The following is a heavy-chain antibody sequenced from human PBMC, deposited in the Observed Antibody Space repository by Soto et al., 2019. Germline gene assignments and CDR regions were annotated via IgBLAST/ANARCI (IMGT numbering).Heavy chain of an antibody. J-gene: IGHJ4*02. CDR2: ITPYNGKT. Sequence: ASVKVSCKASGYTFITYGVTWVRQAPGQGLEWMGWITPYNGKTHYAQKFQDRVTMTTDTAATTAYMELRSLTSDDSATYFCARDTSYYFDHWGQGILVTVSP. CDR1: GYTFITYG. V-gene: IGHV1-18*01. D-gene: IGHD3-10*01. CDR3: ARDTSYYFDH.